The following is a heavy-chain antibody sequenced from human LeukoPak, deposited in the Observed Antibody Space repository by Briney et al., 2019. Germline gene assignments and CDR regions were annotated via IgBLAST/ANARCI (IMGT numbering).Heavy chain of an antibody. Sequence: QSGGSLRLSCAASGFTFSSYAMSWVRQAPGKGLEWVSAISGSGGSTYYADSVKGRFTISRDNSKNTLYLQMNSLRAEDTAVYYCAKSVAYGDYHNWFDPWGQGTLVTVSS. CDR2: ISGSGGST. V-gene: IGHV3-23*01. CDR1: GFTFSSYA. D-gene: IGHD4-17*01. J-gene: IGHJ5*02. CDR3: AKSVAYGDYHNWFDP.